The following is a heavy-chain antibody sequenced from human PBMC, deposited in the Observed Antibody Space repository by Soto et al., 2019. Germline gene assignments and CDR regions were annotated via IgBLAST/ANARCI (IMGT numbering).Heavy chain of an antibody. CDR1: GFTFDDYA. CDR3: AKGTESSGHEYYFDY. D-gene: IGHD5-12*01. Sequence: EVHLVESGGGLVQPGRSLRLSCATSGFTFDDYAIHWVRQAPGKGLEWVSGISWNSDTIYYADSVKGRFTVSRDNAKNSLYLQMSSLRAEDTALYDCAKGTESSGHEYYFDYWGRGALVTVSS. J-gene: IGHJ4*02. V-gene: IGHV3-9*01. CDR2: ISWNSDTI.